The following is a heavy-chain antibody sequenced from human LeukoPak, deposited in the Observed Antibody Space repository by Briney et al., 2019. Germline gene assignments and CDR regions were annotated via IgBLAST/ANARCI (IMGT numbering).Heavy chain of an antibody. CDR1: GFTFSSYS. J-gene: IGHJ4*02. CDR3: ARDRNTDFWSGYYTNYFDY. V-gene: IGHV3-48*01. D-gene: IGHD3-3*01. Sequence: GGSLRLSCAASGFTFSSYSMNWVRQAPGKGLEWVSYISSSSSTIYYADSVKGRLTISRDNAKNSLYLQMNSLRAEDTAVYYCARDRNTDFWSGYYTNYFDYWGQGTLVTVSS. CDR2: ISSSSSTI.